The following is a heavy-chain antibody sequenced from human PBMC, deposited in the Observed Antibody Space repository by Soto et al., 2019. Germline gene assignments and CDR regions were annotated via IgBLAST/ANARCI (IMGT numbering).Heavy chain of an antibody. V-gene: IGHV1-46*01. CDR2: INPSGGST. D-gene: IGHD1-26*01. J-gene: IGHJ4*02. CDR3: ARDWNSASYGTLPEDGW. CDR1: GYTFTSYY. Sequence: ASVKVSCKASGYTFTSYYMHWVRQAPGQGLEWMGIINPSGGSTSYAQKFQGRVTMTRDTSTSTVYMELSSLRSEDTAVYYCARDWNSASYGTLPEDGWWGQGTLVTVSS.